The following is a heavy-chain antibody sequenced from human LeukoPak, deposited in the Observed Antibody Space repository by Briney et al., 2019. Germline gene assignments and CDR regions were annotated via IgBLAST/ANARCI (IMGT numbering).Heavy chain of an antibody. CDR2: ISWNSGSI. V-gene: IGHV3-9*03. J-gene: IGHJ4*02. D-gene: IGHD4-23*01. CDR3: AKDGGGNFGNPFDY. CDR1: GFTFDDYA. Sequence: PGRSLRLSCAASGFTFDDYAMHWVRQAPGKGLEWVSGISWNSGSIGYADSVKGRFTISRDNAKNSLYLQMNSLRAEDMALYYCAKDGGGNFGNPFDYWGQGTLVTVSS.